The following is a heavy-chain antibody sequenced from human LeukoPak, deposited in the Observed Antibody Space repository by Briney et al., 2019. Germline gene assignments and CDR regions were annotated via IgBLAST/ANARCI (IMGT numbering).Heavy chain of an antibody. CDR3: AKDARVYSSGWPPTY. CDR2: ICWNSGSI. Sequence: GGSLRLSCAASGFTFDDYAMHWVRQAPGKGLEWVSGICWNSGSIGYADSVKGRFTISRDNAKNSLYLQMNSLRAEDTALYYCAKDARVYSSGWPPTYWGQGTLVTVSS. CDR1: GFTFDDYA. D-gene: IGHD6-19*01. J-gene: IGHJ4*02. V-gene: IGHV3-9*01.